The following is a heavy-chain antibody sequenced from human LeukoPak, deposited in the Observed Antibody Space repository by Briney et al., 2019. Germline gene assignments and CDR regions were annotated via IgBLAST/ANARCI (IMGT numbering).Heavy chain of an antibody. D-gene: IGHD3-10*01. V-gene: IGHV3-21*01. CDR2: ISSSSSYI. CDR3: ARGGLRHNWFDP. J-gene: IGHJ5*02. Sequence: PGGSLRLSCAASGFTFSSYSMNWVRQAPGKGLEWVSSISSSSSYIYYADPVKGRFTISRDNAKNSLYLQMNSLRAEDTAVYYSARGGLRHNWFDPWGQGTLVTVSS. CDR1: GFTFSSYS.